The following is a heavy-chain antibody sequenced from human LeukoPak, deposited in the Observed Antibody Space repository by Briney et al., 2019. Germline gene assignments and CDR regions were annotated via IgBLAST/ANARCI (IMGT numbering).Heavy chain of an antibody. J-gene: IGHJ6*03. V-gene: IGHV3-9*01. Sequence: GRSLRLSCAASGFTFYDYAMHRVRQAPGKGLEWVSGISWNSGSIGYADSVKGRFTISRDNAKNSLYLQMNSLRAEDTALYYCAKDNRGDPLGYYYYMDVWGKGTTVTVSS. D-gene: IGHD4-17*01. CDR2: ISWNSGSI. CDR1: GFTFYDYA. CDR3: AKDNRGDPLGYYYYMDV.